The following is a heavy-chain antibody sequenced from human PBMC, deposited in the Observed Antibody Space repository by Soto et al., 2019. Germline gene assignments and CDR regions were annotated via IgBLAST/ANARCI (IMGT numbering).Heavy chain of an antibody. CDR3: ARPMNNLEPDLNGGAFDI. CDR2: IYYSGST. D-gene: IGHD3-16*01. J-gene: IGHJ3*02. V-gene: IGHV4-39*01. Sequence: QLQLQESGPGLVKPSETLSLTCTVSGGSISSSSYYWGWIRQPPGKGLEWIGSIYYSGSTYYNPSLKSRVTISVDTSKNQFSLKLSSVTAADTAVYYCARPMNNLEPDLNGGAFDIWGQGTMVTVSS. CDR1: GGSISSSSYY.